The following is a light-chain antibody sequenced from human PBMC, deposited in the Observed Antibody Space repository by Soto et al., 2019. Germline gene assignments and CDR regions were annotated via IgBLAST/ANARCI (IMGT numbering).Light chain of an antibody. V-gene: IGKV1-12*01. J-gene: IGKJ4*01. CDR2: GAS. CDR3: HQASSFPLT. Sequence: IQMTQSPSSVSASVGDSVTITCRASQLISSWLAWYQVKPGKAPKLLIYGASNRESGVPSRFSGSESGTLFTLTINSLRPEDFATYYCHQASSFPLTFGGGTKVEI. CDR1: QLISSW.